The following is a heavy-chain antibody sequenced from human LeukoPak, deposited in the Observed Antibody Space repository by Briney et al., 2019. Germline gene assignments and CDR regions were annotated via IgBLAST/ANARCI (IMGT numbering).Heavy chain of an antibody. CDR1: EYSFPNYC. V-gene: IGHV5-51*01. J-gene: IGHJ4*02. D-gene: IGHD6-13*01. CDR3: AIGRGGQQLGDY. CDR2: IYPDDSDT. Sequence: GESLKISCKHSEYSFPNYCIGWVRQMPGKGLEWMGIIYPDDSDTRYSPSFQGQVTISADKSISTAYLQWSSLRASDTAMYYCAIGRGGQQLGDYWGQGTLVTVSS.